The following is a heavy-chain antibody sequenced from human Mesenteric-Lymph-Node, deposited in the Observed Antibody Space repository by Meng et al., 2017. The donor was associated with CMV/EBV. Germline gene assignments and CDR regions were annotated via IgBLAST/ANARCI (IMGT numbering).Heavy chain of an antibody. J-gene: IGHJ5*02. V-gene: IGHV4-4*02. D-gene: IGHD6-13*01. CDR2: IYHSGST. Sequence: LTCPVSGGSISSSNWWSWVRQPPGKGLEWIGEIYHSGSTNYNASLKSRVTISVDKSKNQFSLKVSSVTAADTAVYYCASWSAANWFDPWGQGTLVTVSS. CDR3: ASWSAANWFDP. CDR1: GGSISSSNW.